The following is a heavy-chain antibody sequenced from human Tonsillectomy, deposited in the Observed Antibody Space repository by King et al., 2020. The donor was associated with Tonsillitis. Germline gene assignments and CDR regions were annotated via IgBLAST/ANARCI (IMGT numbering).Heavy chain of an antibody. CDR3: AHSVDCSGGSCYSSYYYYYGMDV. D-gene: IGHD2-15*01. J-gene: IGHJ6*02. V-gene: IGHV2-5*01. Sequence: TLKESGPTLVKPTQTLTLTCTFSGFSLSTSGVGVGWIRQPPGKALEWLALIYWNDDKRYSPSLKSRLTITKATSKNPVVLTMTNMDPVDTATYYCAHSVDCSGGSCYSSYYYYYGMDVWGQGTTVTVSS. CDR1: GFSLSTSGVG. CDR2: IYWNDDK.